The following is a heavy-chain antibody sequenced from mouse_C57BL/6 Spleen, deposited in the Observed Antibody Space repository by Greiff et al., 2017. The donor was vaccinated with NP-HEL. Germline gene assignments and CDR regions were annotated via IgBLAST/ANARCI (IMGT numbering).Heavy chain of an antibody. CDR3: VRRENYYGYFDV. Sequence: EVKLVESGGGLVQPKGSLKLSCAASGFSFNTYAMNWVRQAPGKGLEWVARIRSKSNNYATYYADSVKDRFTISRDDSESMLYLQMNNLKTEDTAMYYCVRRENYYGYFDVWGTGTTVTVSS. CDR1: GFSFNTYA. CDR2: IRSKSNNYAT. V-gene: IGHV10-1*01. J-gene: IGHJ1*03.